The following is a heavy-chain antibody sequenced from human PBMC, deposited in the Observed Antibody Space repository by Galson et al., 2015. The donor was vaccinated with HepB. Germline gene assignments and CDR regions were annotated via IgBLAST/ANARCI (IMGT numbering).Heavy chain of an antibody. D-gene: IGHD2-8*02. CDR2: IKSKTDGETT. V-gene: IGHV3-15*01. CDR3: TTDVYYSTYWSWFDP. J-gene: IGHJ5*02. CDR1: GFPLNNAW. Sequence: SLRLSCAASGFPLNNAWMTWVRQAPGMGLEWVGRIKSKTDGETTDYAAPVKGRFTISRDDSKNRLYLQMNSLKTEDTAVYYCTTDVYYSTYWSWFDPWGQGTLVTVSS.